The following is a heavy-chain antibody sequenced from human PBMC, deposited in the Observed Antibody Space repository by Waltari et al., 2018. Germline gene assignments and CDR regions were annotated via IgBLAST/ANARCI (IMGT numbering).Heavy chain of an antibody. CDR2: IYYSGST. D-gene: IGHD3-22*01. J-gene: IGHJ4*02. CDR3: ARDRYYGSSGYYYGFDY. CDR1: GGSISSYY. V-gene: IGHV4-59*01. Sequence: QVQLQESGPGLVKPSETLSLTCTVSGGSISSYYWSWIRQPPGKGLEWIWYIYYSGSTNYNPARNGRVTISGDTSKNQFSLKLSSVTAADTAVYYCARDRYYGSSGYYYGFDYWGQGTLVTVSS.